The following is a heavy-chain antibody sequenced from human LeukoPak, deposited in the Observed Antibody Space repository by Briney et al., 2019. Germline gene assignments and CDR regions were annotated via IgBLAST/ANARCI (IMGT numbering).Heavy chain of an antibody. CDR3: ARVGFTIFDAFDI. V-gene: IGHV4-59*01. J-gene: IGHJ3*02. CDR1: GGSISSYY. Sequence: SETLSLTCTVSGGSISSYYWSWIQQPPGKGLEWIGYIYYSGSTNYNPSLKSRVTISVDTSKNQFSLKLSSVTAADTAVYYCARVGFTIFDAFDIWGQGTMVTVSS. CDR2: IYYSGST. D-gene: IGHD3-9*01.